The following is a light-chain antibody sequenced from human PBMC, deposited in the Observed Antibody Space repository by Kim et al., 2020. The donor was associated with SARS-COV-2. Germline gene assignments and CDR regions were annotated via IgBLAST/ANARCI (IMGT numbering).Light chain of an antibody. CDR1: QNINIW. CDR3: QQYNIHPET. Sequence: DIQMTQSPSTLSASVGDRVTITCRASQNINIWLAWFQQKPGKAPRVLMYKASTLESGVPSRFSGSGSGTEFTLTINSLQPDDFATYYCQQYNIHPETFGQGTKVDIK. J-gene: IGKJ1*01. CDR2: KAS. V-gene: IGKV1-5*03.